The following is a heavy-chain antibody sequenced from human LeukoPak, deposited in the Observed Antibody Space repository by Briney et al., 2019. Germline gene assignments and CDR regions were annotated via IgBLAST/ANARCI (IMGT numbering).Heavy chain of an antibody. J-gene: IGHJ4*02. CDR1: GFTFSNYD. CDR3: AKDSLWGSYRYTYFDY. V-gene: IGHV3-30*02. CDR2: IWYDGSNK. D-gene: IGHD3-16*02. Sequence: GGSLRLSCAASGFTFSNYDVHWVRQAPGKGLEWVAVIWYDGSNKYYADSVKGRFTISRDNSENTLYLQMNSLRAEDTAVYFCAKDSLWGSYRYTYFDYWGQGTLVTVSS.